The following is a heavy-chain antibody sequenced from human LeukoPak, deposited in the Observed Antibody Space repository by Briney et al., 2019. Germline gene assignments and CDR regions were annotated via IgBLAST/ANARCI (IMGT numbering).Heavy chain of an antibody. J-gene: IGHJ6*03. CDR2: ISSSGSTI. V-gene: IGHV3-48*03. Sequence: PGGSLRLSCAASGFTFSSYEMNWVRQAPGKGLEWVSYISSSGSTIYYADSVKGRFTISRDNAKNSLYLQMNSLRAEDTAVYYCARVFVATINYYYYYMDVWGKGTTVTVS. D-gene: IGHD5-24*01. CDR3: ARVFVATINYYYYYMDV. CDR1: GFTFSSYE.